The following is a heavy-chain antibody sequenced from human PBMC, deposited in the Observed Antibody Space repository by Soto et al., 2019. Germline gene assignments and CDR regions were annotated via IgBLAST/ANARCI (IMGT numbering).Heavy chain of an antibody. CDR3: AKRWAKYGGQSYFDY. CDR1: GFTFSNYA. V-gene: IGHV3-23*01. Sequence: EVQLLESGGGLVQPGGSLRLSCAASGFTFSNYALSWVRQAPGKGLEWVSAISGSGGSTYYADSVKGRFTISRDNSKNTLYLHMNSLRAEDTAVYYCAKRWAKYGGQSYFDYWGQGTLVTVSS. D-gene: IGHD2-15*01. J-gene: IGHJ4*02. CDR2: ISGSGGST.